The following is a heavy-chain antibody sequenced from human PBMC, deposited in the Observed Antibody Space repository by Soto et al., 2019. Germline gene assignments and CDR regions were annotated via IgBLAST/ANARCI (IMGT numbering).Heavy chain of an antibody. CDR1: GDSINNYDHF. J-gene: IGHJ2*01. Sequence: SETLSLTCTVSGDSINNYDHFWTWIRQTPGKGLEWIGYVYYSGSTDYIPSLKSRLSMSIDKSQNQFTLKLNSVTAADTATYYCARMSYFYDKWYFDLWGRGTLVTVSS. CDR3: ARMSYFYDKWYFDL. CDR2: VYYSGST. V-gene: IGHV4-30-4*01. D-gene: IGHD3-22*01.